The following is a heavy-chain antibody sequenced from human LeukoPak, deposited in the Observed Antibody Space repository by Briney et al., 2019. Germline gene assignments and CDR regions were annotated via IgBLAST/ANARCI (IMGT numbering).Heavy chain of an antibody. CDR3: ARDLTGVSRDP. D-gene: IGHD3-10*01. Sequence: GSLRFSCAASGFTFSSYAMHWVRQAPGNGLEWVAVTSYDGSNKYYADSVKGRFTISRDNSKNTLYLQMNSLRAEDTAVYYCARDLTGVSRDPWGQGTLVTVSS. J-gene: IGHJ5*02. CDR1: GFTFSSYA. CDR2: TSYDGSNK. V-gene: IGHV3-30-3*01.